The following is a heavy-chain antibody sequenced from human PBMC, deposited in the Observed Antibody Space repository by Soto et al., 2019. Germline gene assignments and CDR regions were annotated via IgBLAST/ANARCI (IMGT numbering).Heavy chain of an antibody. D-gene: IGHD6-13*01. CDR1: GFTFSSYE. Sequence: PGGSLRLSCAASGFTFSSYEMNWVRQAPGKGLEWVSYISSSGSTIYYADSVKGRFTISRDNAKNSLYLQMNSLRAEDTAVYYCARDPPQLYYYYGMGVWGQGTTVTV. CDR3: ARDPPQLYYYYGMGV. CDR2: ISSSGSTI. J-gene: IGHJ6*02. V-gene: IGHV3-48*03.